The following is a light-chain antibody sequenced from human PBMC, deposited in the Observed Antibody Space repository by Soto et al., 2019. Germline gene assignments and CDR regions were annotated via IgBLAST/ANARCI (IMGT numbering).Light chain of an antibody. CDR1: QSVLYNSNNF. CDR2: RAY. Sequence: DIVMTQSPDSLAVSLGERATINCKSSQSVLYNSNNFLDWYQQKPGQPPKLLIFRAYNRESGVPDRFSGSGSGTDFTLTISSLQAEDVAVYYCHQYYISPWTLGQGTKVEIK. CDR3: HQYYISPWT. V-gene: IGKV4-1*01. J-gene: IGKJ1*01.